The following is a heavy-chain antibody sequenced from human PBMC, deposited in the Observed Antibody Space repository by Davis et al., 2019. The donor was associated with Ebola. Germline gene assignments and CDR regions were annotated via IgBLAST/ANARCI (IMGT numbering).Heavy chain of an antibody. CDR1: GGTFSSYT. Sequence: AASVKVSCKASGGTFSSYTISWVQQAPGQGLEWMGRIIPILGIANYAQKFQGRVTITADKSTSTAYMELSSLRSEDTAVYYCARDLGDYYDSSGGMDVWGQGTTVTVSS. CDR3: ARDLGDYYDSSGGMDV. CDR2: IIPILGIA. J-gene: IGHJ6*02. D-gene: IGHD3-22*01. V-gene: IGHV1-69*04.